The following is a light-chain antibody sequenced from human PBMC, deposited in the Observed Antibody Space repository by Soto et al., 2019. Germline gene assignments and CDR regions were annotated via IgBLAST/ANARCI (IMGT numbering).Light chain of an antibody. CDR1: QRRVYNDGNIY. CDR3: MQALQTPPT. J-gene: IGKJ5*01. CDR2: KVS. V-gene: IGKV2-30*01. Sequence: DVVMTQSPLSLPVSLGQPASISCGSSQRRVYNDGNIYLTWFHQRAGQSPRRLIYKVSNRDSGVPDRFSGSRSDTDFTLKISRVEAEDVWVYYCMQALQTPPTFGQGTRLEIK.